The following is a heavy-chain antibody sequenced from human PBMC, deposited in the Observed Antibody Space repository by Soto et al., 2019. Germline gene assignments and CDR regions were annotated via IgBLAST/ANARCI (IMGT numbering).Heavy chain of an antibody. CDR1: GGTFSRYA. J-gene: IGHJ2*01. D-gene: IGHD6-19*01. CDR3: AQTLGSAVAGPGRFDL. V-gene: IGHV1-69*12. Sequence: QVQLVQSGAEVKKPGSSVKVSCKASGGTFSRYAISWVRQAPGQGLEWMGGITPMFGTANYAQKFQGRVTITAGESTSTAHMELRRLRSEDTAVYYCAQTLGSAVAGPGRFDLWGRGTLVIVSS. CDR2: ITPMFGTA.